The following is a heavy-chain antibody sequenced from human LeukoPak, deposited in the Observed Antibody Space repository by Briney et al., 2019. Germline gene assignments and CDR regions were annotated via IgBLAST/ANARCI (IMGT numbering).Heavy chain of an antibody. CDR3: ARGGSTPSWFDP. CDR2: ISYTGST. J-gene: IGHJ5*02. V-gene: IGHV4-61*01. Sequence: SETLSLTCTVSGGSVSSGNYYWNWIRQPPGKGLEWIGYISYTGSTNYNPSLKSRVTVSVDTSKNQFSLKLSSVTAADTAVYYCARGGSTPSWFDPWGQGTLVTVSS. D-gene: IGHD2-2*01. CDR1: GGSVSSGNYY.